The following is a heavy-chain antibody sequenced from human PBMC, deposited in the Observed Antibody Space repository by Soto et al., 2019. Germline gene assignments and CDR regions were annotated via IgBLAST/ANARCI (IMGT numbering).Heavy chain of an antibody. J-gene: IGHJ4*02. D-gene: IGHD6-13*01. CDR2: ISSSGNYI. Sequence: EVQLVESGGGLVKPGGSLRLSCAASGFTFSNYTINWVRQAPGKGLEWVSSISSSGNYIYYADSLKGRFTISRDNAKNSLYLQMNSLRAEDTAVYYCARRGHANIAAAATFDYWGQGTLVTVSS. CDR1: GFTFSNYT. V-gene: IGHV3-21*01. CDR3: ARRGHANIAAAATFDY.